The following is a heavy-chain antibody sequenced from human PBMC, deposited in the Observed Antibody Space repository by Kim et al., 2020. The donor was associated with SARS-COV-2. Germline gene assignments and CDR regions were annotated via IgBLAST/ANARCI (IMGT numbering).Heavy chain of an antibody. CDR3: AKDGTRPGIAAAGTRFGFDY. CDR1: GFTFSSYA. V-gene: IGHV3-23*01. CDR2: ISGSGGST. Sequence: GGSLRLSCAASGFTFSSYAMSWVRQAPGKGLEWVSAISGSGGSTYYADSVKGRFTISRDNSKNTLYLQMNSLRAEDTAVYYCAKDGTRPGIAAAGTRFGFDYWGQGTLVTVSS. D-gene: IGHD6-13*01. J-gene: IGHJ4*02.